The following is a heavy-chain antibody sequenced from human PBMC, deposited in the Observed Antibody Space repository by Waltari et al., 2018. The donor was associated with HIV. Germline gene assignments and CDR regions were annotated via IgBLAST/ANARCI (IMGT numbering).Heavy chain of an antibody. J-gene: IGHJ4*02. V-gene: IGHV3-23*01. D-gene: IGHD3-3*01. Sequence: EVQLLESGGGLVQPVGSLRLSCAASGFTFRSPAMSWVRPAPGKGLEWVSAISGSGGSTHYEDSVKGRFTISRDNSKSTLYLQMNSLRAEDTAVYYCAGFLEWSTPLDYFDYWGQGTLVTVSS. CDR1: GFTFRSPA. CDR2: ISGSGGST. CDR3: AGFLEWSTPLDYFDY.